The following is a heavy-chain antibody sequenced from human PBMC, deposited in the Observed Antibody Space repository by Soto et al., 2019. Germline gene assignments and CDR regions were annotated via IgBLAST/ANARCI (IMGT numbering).Heavy chain of an antibody. Sequence: SVKVSCKASGGTFSSYAISWVRQAPGQGLEWMGGIIPIFGTANYAQKFQGRVTITADESTSTAYMELSSLRSEDTAVYYCARGRRDIVVVPAADYFDYWGQGTLVTVSS. V-gene: IGHV1-69*13. CDR2: IIPIFGTA. D-gene: IGHD2-2*01. CDR1: GGTFSSYA. J-gene: IGHJ4*02. CDR3: ARGRRDIVVVPAADYFDY.